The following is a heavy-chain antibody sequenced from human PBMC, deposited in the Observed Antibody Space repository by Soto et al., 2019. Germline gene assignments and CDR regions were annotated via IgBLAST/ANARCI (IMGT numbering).Heavy chain of an antibody. V-gene: IGHV3-13*01. D-gene: IGHD2-8*01. J-gene: IGHJ6*02. Sequence: EVQLVESGGDIVQPGGSLRLSCAASGFTFKNYDMYWVRQAPGKGLEWVSSIGNSGDTKYAGSVKGRFTISRENDRNALYLQMNSLRGGDTAVYFCVRAGVAPYYYYGMDVWGQGTTVTVSS. CDR2: IGNSGDT. CDR3: VRAGVAPYYYYGMDV. CDR1: GFTFKNYD.